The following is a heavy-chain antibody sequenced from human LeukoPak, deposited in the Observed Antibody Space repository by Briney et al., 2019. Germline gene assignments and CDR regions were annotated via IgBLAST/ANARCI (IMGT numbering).Heavy chain of an antibody. D-gene: IGHD3-16*01. CDR1: RFIFRSYG. V-gene: IGHV3-30*02. J-gene: IGHJ5*02. Sequence: PGGSLRLSCVASRFIFRSYGIHWVRQAPGKGLGWVTFIHFDGSNEYYADFVKGRFTISRDNSKNTVYLQMNSLRAEDTAVYYCVKDGIMHSNGPPECDLWGQGTLVSASS. CDR3: VKDGIMHSNGPPECDL. CDR2: IHFDGSNE.